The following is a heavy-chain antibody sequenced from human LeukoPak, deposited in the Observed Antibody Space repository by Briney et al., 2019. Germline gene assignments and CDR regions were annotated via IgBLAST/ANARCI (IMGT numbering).Heavy chain of an antibody. V-gene: IGHV4-39*01. Sequence: PSETLSLTCTVSGGSISSSSYYWGWIRQPPGKGLGWIGSSYYIGSAYYNPSLRSRVTISVDTSKNQFSLRLSSVTAADTAVYYCARHEYYCSSTSCYDVGDYWGQGTLVTVSS. CDR3: ARHEYYCSSTSCYDVGDY. CDR2: SYYIGSA. CDR1: GGSISSSSYY. D-gene: IGHD2-2*01. J-gene: IGHJ4*02.